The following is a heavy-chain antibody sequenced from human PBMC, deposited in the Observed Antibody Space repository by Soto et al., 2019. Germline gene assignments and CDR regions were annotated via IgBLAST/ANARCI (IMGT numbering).Heavy chain of an antibody. J-gene: IGHJ2*01. CDR2: ISGSGGST. CDR1: GFTFSSYA. Sequence: EVQLLESGGGLVQPGGSLRLSCAASGFTFSSYAMSWVRQAPGKGLEWVSAISGSGGSTYYADSVKGRFTISRDNSKNTLYLQMNSRRAEDTAVYYCAKDYYYDSSGYPHYWYFDLWGRGTLVTVSS. V-gene: IGHV3-23*01. CDR3: AKDYYYDSSGYPHYWYFDL. D-gene: IGHD3-22*01.